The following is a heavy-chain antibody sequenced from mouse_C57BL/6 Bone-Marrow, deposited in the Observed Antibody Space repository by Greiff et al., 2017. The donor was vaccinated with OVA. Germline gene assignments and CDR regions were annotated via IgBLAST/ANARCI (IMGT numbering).Heavy chain of an antibody. CDR2: INPNNGGT. CDR3: ARDGWRGFDY. CDR1: GYTFTDYY. D-gene: IGHD2-3*01. V-gene: IGHV1-26*01. Sequence: EVQLQQSGPELVKPGASVKISCKASGYTFTDYYMNWVKQSHGKSLEWIGDINPNNGGTSYNQKFKGKATLTVDKSSSTAYMELRSLTSEDSAVYYCARDGWRGFDYWGQGTTLTVSS. J-gene: IGHJ2*01.